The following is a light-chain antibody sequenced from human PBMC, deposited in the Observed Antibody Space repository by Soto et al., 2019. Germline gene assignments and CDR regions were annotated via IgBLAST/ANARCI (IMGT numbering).Light chain of an antibody. Sequence: DIQMTQSPSSLSASVGDRVTITCRASQSISSYLNWYQQKPGKAPKLLIYAASSLQSGVPSRFSGSGSGTDFTLTIGSLQPEDFATYYCQQSYSTLPFGQGTKLEIK. CDR1: QSISSY. J-gene: IGKJ2*01. CDR2: AAS. V-gene: IGKV1-39*01. CDR3: QQSYSTLP.